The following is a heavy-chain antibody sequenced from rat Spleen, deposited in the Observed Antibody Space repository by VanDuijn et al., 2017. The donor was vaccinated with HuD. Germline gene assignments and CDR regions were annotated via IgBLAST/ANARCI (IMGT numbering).Heavy chain of an antibody. D-gene: IGHD5-1*01. CDR2: ISYDGGRI. V-gene: IGHV5-19*01. CDR1: GFTFSNYG. CDR3: ARHNWAYFDY. Sequence: EVQLVESGGGLVQPGRSLKLSCAASGFTFSNYGMHWIRQAPTKGLEWVASISYDGGRIFYRDSVKGRFTVSRDNAKSTLNLQLDSLRSEDTATYYCARHNWAYFDYWGQGVMVTVSS. J-gene: IGHJ2*01.